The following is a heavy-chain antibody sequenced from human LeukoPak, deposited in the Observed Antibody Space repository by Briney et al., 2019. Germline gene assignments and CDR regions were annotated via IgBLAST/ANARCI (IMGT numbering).Heavy chain of an antibody. J-gene: IGHJ3*02. V-gene: IGHV1-2*04. CDR3: ARSHDELAFDI. Sequence: ASVKVSCKASGYTFTSYDINWVRQATGQGLEWMGWINPNSGGTNYAQKFQGWVTMTRDTSISTAYMELSRLRSDDTAVYYCARSHDELAFDIWGQGTMVTVSS. D-gene: IGHD1-26*01. CDR1: GYTFTSYD. CDR2: INPNSGGT.